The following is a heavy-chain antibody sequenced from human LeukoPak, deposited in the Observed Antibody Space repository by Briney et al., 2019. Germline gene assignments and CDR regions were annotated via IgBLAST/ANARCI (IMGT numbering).Heavy chain of an antibody. J-gene: IGHJ6*02. D-gene: IGHD4/OR15-4a*01. V-gene: IGHV3-23*01. CDR1: GFTFSSYA. Sequence: GGPLRLSCAASGFTFSSYAMRWVRQAPGKGLEGVSAISGSGGSTYYADSVKGRFTISRDNSKNTLYLQMNSLRVEDTAVYYCAKLLTSYYYYGMDVWGQGTTVTVSS. CDR3: AKLLTSYYYYGMDV. CDR2: ISGSGGST.